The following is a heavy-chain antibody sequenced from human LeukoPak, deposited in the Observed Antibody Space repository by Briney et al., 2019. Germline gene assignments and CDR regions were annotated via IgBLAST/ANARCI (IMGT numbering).Heavy chain of an antibody. D-gene: IGHD6-19*01. CDR1: GYSISSGYY. J-gene: IGHJ4*02. V-gene: IGHV4-38-2*01. Sequence: SETLSLTCSVSGYSISSGYYWGWIRQPPGKGLEWIGRHYHSGSNYYNPSLKRRVTFSVDTSKNQFSLKLSSVTAADTAVYYCARYSSGWYYFDYWGQGTLVTVSS. CDR2: HYHSGSN. CDR3: ARYSSGWYYFDY.